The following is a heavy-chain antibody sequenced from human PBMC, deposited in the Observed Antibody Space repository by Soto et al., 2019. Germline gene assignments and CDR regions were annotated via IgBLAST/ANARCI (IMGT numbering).Heavy chain of an antibody. CDR3: ARVSRGSYYY. CDR1: GGSFSGYY. D-gene: IGHD1-26*01. Sequence: QVQLQQWGAGLLKPSETLSLTCAVYGGSFSGYYWSWIRQPPGKGLEWIGEINHSGSTNYNPSLKSRVPISVDTSKNQFSLKLSSVTAADTAVYYCARVSRGSYYYWGQGTLVTVSS. J-gene: IGHJ4*02. CDR2: INHSGST. V-gene: IGHV4-34*01.